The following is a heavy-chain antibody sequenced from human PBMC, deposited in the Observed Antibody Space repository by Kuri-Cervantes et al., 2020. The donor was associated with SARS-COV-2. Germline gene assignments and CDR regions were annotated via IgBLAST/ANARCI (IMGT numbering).Heavy chain of an antibody. Sequence: GGSLRLSCAVSGVTFSSYAMSWVRQAPGKGLEWVSSISSSSSYIYYADSVKGRLTISRDNAKNSLYLQMISLRAEDTAVYYCARDGRSGTVTEVDWFDPWGQGTLVTVSS. CDR2: ISSSSSYI. D-gene: IGHD4-11*01. V-gene: IGHV3-21*01. J-gene: IGHJ5*02. CDR3: ARDGRSGTVTEVDWFDP. CDR1: GVTFSSYA.